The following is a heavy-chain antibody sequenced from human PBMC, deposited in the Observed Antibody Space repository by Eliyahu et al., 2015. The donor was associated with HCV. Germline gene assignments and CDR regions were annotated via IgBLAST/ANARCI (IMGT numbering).Heavy chain of an antibody. CDR3: ARDTRIAAAVPTYYYGMDV. CDR1: GGTFSSYA. Sequence: EVKKPGSSVKVSCKASGGTFSSYAISWVRQAPGQGLEWMGGIIPIFGTANYAQKFQGRVTITADESTSTAYMELSSLRSEDTAVYYCARDTRIAAAVPTYYYGMDVWGQGTTVTVSS. D-gene: IGHD6-13*01. V-gene: IGHV1-69*01. J-gene: IGHJ6*02. CDR2: IIPIFGTA.